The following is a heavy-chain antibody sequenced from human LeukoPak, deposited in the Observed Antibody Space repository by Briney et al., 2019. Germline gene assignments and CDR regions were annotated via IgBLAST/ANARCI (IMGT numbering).Heavy chain of an antibody. Sequence: PSQTLSLTCTVSGGSISSGSYYWSWIRQPAGKGLEWIGRIYTSGSTNYNPSLKSRVTISVDTFKNQFSLKLSSVTAADTAVYYCARGIRRRGIVVVVAARGGWFDPWGQGTLVTVSS. D-gene: IGHD2-15*01. CDR1: GGSISSGSYY. CDR3: ARGIRRRGIVVVVAARGGWFDP. CDR2: IYTSGST. J-gene: IGHJ5*02. V-gene: IGHV4-61*02.